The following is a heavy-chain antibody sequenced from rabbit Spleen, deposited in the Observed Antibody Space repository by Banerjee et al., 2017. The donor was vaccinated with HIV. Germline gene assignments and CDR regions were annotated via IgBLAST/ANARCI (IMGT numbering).Heavy chain of an antibody. CDR1: GFSFSSSYD. CDR3: ARDAGSYDYIDGYFNL. Sequence: QEQLVESGGGLVQPGASLTLTCTASGFSFSSSYDMCWVRQAPGKGLEWIGCIYTGNNKNYYASWAKGRFTISKTSSTMVTLQMTSLTAADTATYFCARDAGSYDYIDGYFNLWGQGTLVTVS. J-gene: IGHJ4*01. CDR2: IYTGNNKN. D-gene: IGHD8-1*01. V-gene: IGHV1S45*01.